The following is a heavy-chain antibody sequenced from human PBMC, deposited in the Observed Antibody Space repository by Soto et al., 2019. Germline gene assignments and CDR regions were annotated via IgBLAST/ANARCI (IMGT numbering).Heavy chain of an antibody. D-gene: IGHD3-10*01. CDR2: IKSKTDGGTI. CDR1: GFTLNKPW. J-gene: IGHJ4*02. V-gene: IGHV3-15*01. CDR3: ASRKSSPYFDY. Sequence: GGPRKLSCPASGFTLNKPWMSWFRQPPGKGLEWVGRIKSKTDGGTIDYAAPVKGRFTFSRDDSKNTLYLQMNSLKTDDTAVYYCASRKSSPYFDYWGQGTLVTVSS.